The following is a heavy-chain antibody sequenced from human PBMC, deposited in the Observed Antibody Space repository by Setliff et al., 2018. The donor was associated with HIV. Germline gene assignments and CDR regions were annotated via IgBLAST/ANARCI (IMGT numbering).Heavy chain of an antibody. D-gene: IGHD6-13*01. CDR3: ARHKDPPGSRWIFYYYYMDL. J-gene: IGHJ6*03. CDR2: IYTSGST. V-gene: IGHV4-4*07. CDR1: SGSISTYY. Sequence: PSETLSLTCTVSSGSISTYYWSWIRQPAGKGLEWIGRIYTSGSTNYNPSLKSRVTIAVDTSKNQFSLKLTSVTAADTAVYYCARHKDPPGSRWIFYYYYMDLWGGGTTVT.